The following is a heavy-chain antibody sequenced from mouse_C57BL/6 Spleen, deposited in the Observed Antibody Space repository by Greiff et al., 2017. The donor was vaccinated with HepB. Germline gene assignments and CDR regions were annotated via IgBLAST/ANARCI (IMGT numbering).Heavy chain of an antibody. CDR2: IHPNSGST. Sequence: QVQLQQPGAELVKPGASVKLSCKASGYTFTSYWMHWVKQRPGQGREWIGMIHPNSGSTNYNEKFKSKATLTVDKSSSTAYMQLSSLTSEDSAVYYCARDSYDYWFAYWGQGTLVTVSA. CDR3: ARDSYDYWFAY. J-gene: IGHJ3*01. V-gene: IGHV1-64*01. D-gene: IGHD2-4*01. CDR1: GYTFTSYW.